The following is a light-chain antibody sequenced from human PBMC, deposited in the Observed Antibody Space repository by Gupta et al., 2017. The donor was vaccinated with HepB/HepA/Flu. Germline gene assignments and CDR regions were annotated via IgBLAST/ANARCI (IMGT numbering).Light chain of an antibody. CDR3: LQGTFWPWA. J-gene: IGKJ1*01. Sequence: VVVTQSPSSLPVSIGHRATISCRSSQGLVHNDGNIYLHWFQQRPGQSPRLLIYKVSNRDSGVPDRFSGSGSGTDFTLKISRVEAEDVAFYYCLQGTFWPWAFGQGTKVEIK. V-gene: IGKV2-30*02. CDR2: KVS. CDR1: QGLVHNDGNIY.